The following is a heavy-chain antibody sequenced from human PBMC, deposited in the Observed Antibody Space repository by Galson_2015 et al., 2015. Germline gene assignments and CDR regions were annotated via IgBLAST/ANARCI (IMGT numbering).Heavy chain of an antibody. V-gene: IGHV3-33*01. D-gene: IGHD3-10*01. J-gene: IGHJ6*02. Sequence: SLRLSCAASGFTFSSYGMHWVRQAPGKGLEWVAVIWYDGSNKYYADSVKGRFTISRDNSKNTLYLQMNSLRAEDTAVYYCARDQGGTYYYGSGSYYTTKPIGYYYYYGMDVWGQGTTVTVSS. CDR1: GFTFSSYG. CDR3: ARDQGGTYYYGSGSYYTTKPIGYYYYYGMDV. CDR2: IWYDGSNK.